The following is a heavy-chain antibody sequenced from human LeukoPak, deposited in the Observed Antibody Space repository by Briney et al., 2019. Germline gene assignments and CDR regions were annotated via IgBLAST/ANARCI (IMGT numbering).Heavy chain of an antibody. J-gene: IGHJ6*03. Sequence: SETLSLTCTVSGGSISSSSYYWGWIRQPPGKGLERIGSIYYSGSTYYNPSLKSRVTISVDTSKNKFSLKLSSVTAADTAVYYCARLYVYGYSYGPYYYYYYMDVWGKGTTVTVSS. D-gene: IGHD5-18*01. CDR2: IYYSGST. CDR1: GGSISSSSYY. V-gene: IGHV4-39*01. CDR3: ARLYVYGYSYGPYYYYYYMDV.